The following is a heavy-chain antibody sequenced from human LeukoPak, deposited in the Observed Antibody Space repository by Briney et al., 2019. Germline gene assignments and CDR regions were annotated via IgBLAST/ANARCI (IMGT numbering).Heavy chain of an antibody. CDR3: AREEGLGDFWSGHYNGMDV. Sequence: TGGSLRLSCAASEFTFSSYWMHWVRQVPGKGLVWVSRINSDGSSRSYADSVKGRFTISRDNAKNTLYLQMNSLRAEDTAVYYCAREEGLGDFWSGHYNGMDVWGQGTTVTVSS. D-gene: IGHD3-3*01. J-gene: IGHJ6*02. CDR1: EFTFSSYW. V-gene: IGHV3-74*01. CDR2: INSDGSSR.